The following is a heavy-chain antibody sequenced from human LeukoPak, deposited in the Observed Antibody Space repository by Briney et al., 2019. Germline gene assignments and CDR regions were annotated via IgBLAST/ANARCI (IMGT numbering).Heavy chain of an antibody. J-gene: IGHJ5*02. CDR3: ATATAHARTPIFGVVIAFDP. Sequence: ASVKVSCKVSGYTLTELSMHWVRQAPGKGLEWMGGFDPEDGETIYAQKFQGRVTTTEDTSTDTAYMELSSLRSEDTAVYYCATATAHARTPIFGVVIAFDPWGQGTLVTVSS. D-gene: IGHD3-3*01. CDR1: GYTLTELS. V-gene: IGHV1-24*01. CDR2: FDPEDGET.